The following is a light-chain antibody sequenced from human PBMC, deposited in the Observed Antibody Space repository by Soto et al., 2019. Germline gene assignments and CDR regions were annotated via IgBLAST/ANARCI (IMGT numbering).Light chain of an antibody. CDR1: QSISSW. Sequence: DIQMTQSPSTLSASVGDRVTITCRASQSISSWLAWYQQKPGKAPKLLIYDASSLESGVPSRFRGSGSGTEFTLTISSLQPDDFATYYCQQYNSYSPRTFGQGTKVDIK. V-gene: IGKV1-5*01. CDR2: DAS. CDR3: QQYNSYSPRT. J-gene: IGKJ1*01.